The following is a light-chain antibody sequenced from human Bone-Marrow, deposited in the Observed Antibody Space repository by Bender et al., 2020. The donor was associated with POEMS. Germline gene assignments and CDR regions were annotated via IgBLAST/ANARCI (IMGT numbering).Light chain of an antibody. V-gene: IGLV2-23*01. Sequence: QSVLTQPASVSGSPGQSITISCTGTSSDVGSFNLVSWYQQHPGKAPKLMIYEGSKRPSGVSNRFSGSKSGNTASLTISGLQAEDEADYYCCSSAGTFTWVFGGGTKLTVL. CDR2: EGS. J-gene: IGLJ3*02. CDR3: CSSAGTFTWV. CDR1: SSDVGSFNL.